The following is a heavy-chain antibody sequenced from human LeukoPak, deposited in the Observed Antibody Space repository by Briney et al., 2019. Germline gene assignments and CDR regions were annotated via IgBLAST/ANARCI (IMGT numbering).Heavy chain of an antibody. Sequence: EASVKVSCKASGGTFSSYAISWVRQAPGQGLERMGGIIPIFGTANYAQKFQGRVTITADESTSTAYVELSSLRSEDTAVYYCARAPYSSSSNFDYWGQGPLVTVSS. CDR3: ARAPYSSSSNFDY. CDR1: GGTFSSYA. V-gene: IGHV1-69*01. D-gene: IGHD6-6*01. CDR2: IIPIFGTA. J-gene: IGHJ4*02.